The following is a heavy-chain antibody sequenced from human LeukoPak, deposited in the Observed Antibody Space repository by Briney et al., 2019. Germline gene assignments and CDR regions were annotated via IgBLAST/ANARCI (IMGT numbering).Heavy chain of an antibody. CDR3: ARGRGYCSSTSCFHPYYYGMAV. CDR2: INHSGST. CDR1: GGSFSGYY. J-gene: IGHJ6*02. Sequence: PSETLSLTCAVYGGSFSGYYWSWIRQPPGKGLEWIGEINHSGSTNYNPSLKSRVTISVDTSKNQFSLTLSSVTAADTAVYYFARGRGYCSSTSCFHPYYYGMAVWGQGTTVTVSS. V-gene: IGHV4-34*01. D-gene: IGHD2-2*01.